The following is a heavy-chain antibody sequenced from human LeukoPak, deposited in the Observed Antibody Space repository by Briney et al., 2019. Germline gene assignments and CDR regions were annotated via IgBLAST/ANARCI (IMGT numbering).Heavy chain of an antibody. Sequence: SGGSLRLSCAASGFTFSSYTMNWVRQAPGKGLECISYITSSSDTIYYADSVEGRFTTSRDNAKKSLYLQMNSLRAEDTAVYYWARLDRGGWYHLGDGGKGPLFTVSS. CDR2: ITSSSDTI. D-gene: IGHD6-19*01. CDR3: ARLDRGGWYHLGD. CDR1: GFTFSSYT. J-gene: IGHJ4*02. V-gene: IGHV3-48*01.